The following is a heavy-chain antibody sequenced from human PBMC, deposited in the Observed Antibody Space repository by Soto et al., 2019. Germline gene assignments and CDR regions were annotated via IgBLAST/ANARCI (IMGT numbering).Heavy chain of an antibody. Sequence: ASVKVSCKASGYTFTSYGISWVRQAPGQGLEWKGWISAYNGNTNYAQKLQCRVTMTTDTSTSTAYMELRSLRSDDMDVYYCEREGVYYDSSGYYLRPWGQGTLVTVSS. CDR3: EREGVYYDSSGYYLRP. V-gene: IGHV1-18*03. J-gene: IGHJ4*02. D-gene: IGHD3-22*01. CDR1: GYTFTSYG. CDR2: ISAYNGNT.